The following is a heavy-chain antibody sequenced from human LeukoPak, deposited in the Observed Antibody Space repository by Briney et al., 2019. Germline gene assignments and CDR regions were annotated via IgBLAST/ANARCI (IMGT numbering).Heavy chain of an antibody. J-gene: IGHJ4*02. Sequence: PSETLSLTCTVSGGSISSYYWSWIRQAPGKGLEWIGYIYYNGSTNYNPSLKSRVTISVDTSKNQFSLKLSSVTAADTAVYYCARHESYDSSLDYWGQGTLVTVSS. CDR2: IYYNGST. V-gene: IGHV4-59*08. CDR1: GGSISSYY. CDR3: ARHESYDSSLDY. D-gene: IGHD3-22*01.